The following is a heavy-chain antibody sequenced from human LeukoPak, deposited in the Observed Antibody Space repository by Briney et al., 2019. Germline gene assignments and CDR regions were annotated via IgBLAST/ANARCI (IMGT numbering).Heavy chain of an antibody. CDR3: ARVSAKVVIDY. CDR1: GGSISSGSYY. Sequence: SETLSLTCTVSGGSISSGSYYWSWIRQPAGKGLEWIGRIYTSGSTNYNPSLKSRVTISVDTSKNQFSLKLSSVTAADTAVYYCARVSAKVVIDYWGQGTPVTVSS. J-gene: IGHJ4*02. V-gene: IGHV4-61*02. D-gene: IGHD3-22*01. CDR2: IYTSGST.